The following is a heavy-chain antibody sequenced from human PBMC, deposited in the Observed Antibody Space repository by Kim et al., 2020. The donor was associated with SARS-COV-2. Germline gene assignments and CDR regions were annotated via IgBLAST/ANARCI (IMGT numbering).Heavy chain of an antibody. CDR3: ARRRPALNPYYFDY. V-gene: IGHV5-51*01. D-gene: IGHD2-2*01. J-gene: IGHJ4*02. Sequence: GESLKISCKGSGYSFTNYWIGWVRQMPGKGLEWMGIIYPGDPNIRYSPSFQGQVTISADNSISTAYLQWSSLKASDTAMYYCARRRPALNPYYFDYWGQGTLVTVSS. CDR1: GYSFTNYW. CDR2: IYPGDPNI.